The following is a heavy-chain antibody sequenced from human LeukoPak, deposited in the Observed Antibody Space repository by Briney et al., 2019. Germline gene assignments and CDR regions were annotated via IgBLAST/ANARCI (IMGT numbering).Heavy chain of an antibody. Sequence: GGSLRLSCAASGFTFSSYSMNWVRQAPGKGLEWVAVISYDGSNKYYADSVKGRFTISRDNSKNTLYLQMNSLRAEDTAVYYCAREFRAAGPGAYGMDVWGQGTTVTVSS. CDR3: AREFRAAGPGAYGMDV. CDR1: GFTFSSYS. J-gene: IGHJ6*02. D-gene: IGHD1-1*01. V-gene: IGHV3-30*03. CDR2: ISYDGSNK.